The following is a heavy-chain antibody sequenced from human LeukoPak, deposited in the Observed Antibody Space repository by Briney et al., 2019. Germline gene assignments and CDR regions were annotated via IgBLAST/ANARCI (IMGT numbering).Heavy chain of an antibody. D-gene: IGHD4-23*01. Sequence: PSETLSLTCTVSGGSISSGDYYWSWIRRPPGKGLEWIGYIYYSGSTYYNPSLKSRVTISVDTSKNQFSLKLSSVTAADTAVYYCARTTVVTGAEYFQHWGQGTLVTVSS. J-gene: IGHJ1*01. CDR3: ARTTVVTGAEYFQH. V-gene: IGHV4-30-4*01. CDR2: IYYSGST. CDR1: GGSISSGDYY.